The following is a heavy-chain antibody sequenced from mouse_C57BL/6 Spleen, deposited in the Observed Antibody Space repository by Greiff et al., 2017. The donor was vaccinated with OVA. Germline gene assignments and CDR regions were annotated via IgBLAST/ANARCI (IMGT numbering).Heavy chain of an antibody. V-gene: IGHV1-53*01. D-gene: IGHD1-1*01. CDR1: GYTFTSYW. Sequence: VKLQQPGTELVKPGASVKLSCKASGYTFTSYWMHWVKQRPGQGLEWIGNINPSNGGTNYNEKFKSKATLTVDKSSSTAYMQLSSLTSEDSAVYYCARSPYYGSSRGYAMDYWGQGTSVTVSS. CDR2: INPSNGGT. J-gene: IGHJ4*01. CDR3: ARSPYYGSSRGYAMDY.